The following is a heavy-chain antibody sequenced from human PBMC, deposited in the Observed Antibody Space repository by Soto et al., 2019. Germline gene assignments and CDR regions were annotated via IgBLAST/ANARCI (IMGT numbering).Heavy chain of an antibody. Sequence: QVQLVQSGAEVKKPGSSVKVSCKASGGTFSSYTISWVRQAPGQGLEWMGRIIPILGIANYAQKFQGRVTITADKSTSTAYMELSSLRSEDTAVYYCARDRDGYNHYYYGMDVWGQGTTVTVSS. J-gene: IGHJ6*02. CDR2: IIPILGIA. D-gene: IGHD5-12*01. V-gene: IGHV1-69*08. CDR1: GGTFSSYT. CDR3: ARDRDGYNHYYYGMDV.